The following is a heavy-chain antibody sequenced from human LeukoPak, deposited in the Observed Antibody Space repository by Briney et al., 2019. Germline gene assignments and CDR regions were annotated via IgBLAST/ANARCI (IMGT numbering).Heavy chain of an antibody. CDR3: ARDRSSYFDY. CDR2: IYNTGST. Sequence: SETLSLTCTLSGGSISSNNYYWGWIRQPPGKGLEWNGSIYNTGSTYYNPSLKSRVTISVDTSKNQFALKLSSVTAADTAVYYCARDRSSYFDYWGQGTLVTVSS. J-gene: IGHJ4*02. V-gene: IGHV4-39*01. CDR1: GGSISSNNYY. D-gene: IGHD1-14*01.